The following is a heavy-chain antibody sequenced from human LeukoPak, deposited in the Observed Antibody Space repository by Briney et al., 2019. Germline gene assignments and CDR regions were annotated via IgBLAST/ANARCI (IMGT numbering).Heavy chain of an antibody. Sequence: PSETLSLTCAVYGGSFSGYYWSWIRQPPGKGLEWIGEINHSGSTNYNPSLKSRVTISVDTSKNQFSLKLSSVTAADTAVYYCARGVVEIPDFGYYYYYMDVWGKGTTVTVSS. V-gene: IGHV4-34*01. CDR3: ARGVVEIPDFGYYYYYMDV. CDR2: INHSGST. J-gene: IGHJ6*03. D-gene: IGHD2-15*01. CDR1: GGSFSGYY.